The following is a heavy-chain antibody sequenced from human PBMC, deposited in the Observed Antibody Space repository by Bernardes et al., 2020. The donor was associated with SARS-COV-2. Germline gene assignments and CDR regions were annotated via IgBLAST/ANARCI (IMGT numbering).Heavy chain of an antibody. D-gene: IGHD2-15*01. CDR2: INAGDGNT. Sequence: ASVKVSCKASGYTFTSCSMHWVRQAPGQRLEWMGWINAGDGNTKYSQKFQGRVTITSDTSASTAYMELSSLRSEDTAVYYCARDWSRAVVTHANNVFDIWAKGQWSPSLQ. V-gene: IGHV1-3*01. CDR1: GYTFTSCS. CDR3: ARDWSRAVVTHANNVFDI. J-gene: IGHJ3*02.